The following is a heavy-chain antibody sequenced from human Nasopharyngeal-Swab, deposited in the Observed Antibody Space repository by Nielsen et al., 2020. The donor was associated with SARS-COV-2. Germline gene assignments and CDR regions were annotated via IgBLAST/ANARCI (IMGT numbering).Heavy chain of an antibody. CDR1: GFTFSNAW. CDR3: TTGASMSPEDY. CDR2: IKSKTDGGTT. D-gene: IGHD3-16*01. Sequence: GGSLRLSCAASGFTFSNAWMSWVRQAPGKVLEWVGRIKSKTDGGTTDYAAPVKGRFTISRDDSKNTLYLQMNSLKTEDTAVYYCTTGASMSPEDYWGQGTLVTVSS. V-gene: IGHV3-15*01. J-gene: IGHJ4*02.